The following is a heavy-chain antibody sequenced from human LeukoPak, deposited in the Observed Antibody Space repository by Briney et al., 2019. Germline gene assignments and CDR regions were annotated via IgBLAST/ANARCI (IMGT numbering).Heavy chain of an antibody. J-gene: IGHJ5*02. V-gene: IGHV3-11*01. CDR3: AREGVAATYNWFDP. D-gene: IGHD2-15*01. Sequence: GGSLRLSCAASGFTFSDYYMSWIRQAPGKGLEWVSYISSSGSTIYYADSVKGRFTISRDNAKNSLYLQMNSLRAEDTAVYYCAREGVAATYNWFDPWGQGTLVTVSS. CDR1: GFTFSDYY. CDR2: ISSSGSTI.